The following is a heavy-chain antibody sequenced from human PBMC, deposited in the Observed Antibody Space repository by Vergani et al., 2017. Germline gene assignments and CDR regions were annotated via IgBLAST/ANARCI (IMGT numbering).Heavy chain of an antibody. CDR2: INPSGGST. J-gene: IGHJ4*02. D-gene: IGHD4-17*01. V-gene: IGHV1-46*03. Sequence: QVQLVQSGAEVKKPGASVKVSCKASGYTFTSYYMHWVRQAPGQGLEWMGIINPSGGSTSYAQQFQGRVTMTRDTSTSTVYMELSSLRSEDTAVYYCDRQPDPYGDQTQGDYWGQGTLVTVSS. CDR3: DRQPDPYGDQTQGDY. CDR1: GYTFTSYY.